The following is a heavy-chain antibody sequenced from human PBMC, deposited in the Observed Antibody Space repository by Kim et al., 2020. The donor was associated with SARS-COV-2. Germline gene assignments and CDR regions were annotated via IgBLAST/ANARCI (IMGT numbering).Heavy chain of an antibody. D-gene: IGHD6-19*01. Sequence: GGSLRLSCAASGFTFSSYSMHWVRQAPGKGLEYVSDISTNGGSTYYADSVKDRFIIARDNSRNMLNLQMSSLRSEDTAVYYCVKDRTCGWYDFDYWGQGTLVTVSS. J-gene: IGHJ4*02. CDR1: GFTFSSYS. CDR3: VKDRTCGWYDFDY. V-gene: IGHV3-64D*06. CDR2: ISTNGGST.